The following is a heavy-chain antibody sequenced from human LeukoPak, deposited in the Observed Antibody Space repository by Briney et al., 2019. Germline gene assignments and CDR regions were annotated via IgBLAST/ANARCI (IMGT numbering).Heavy chain of an antibody. CDR1: GGSFSGYY. D-gene: IGHD3-10*01. CDR3: ASPHRITMVRGAPRGYFDY. V-gene: IGHV4-34*01. CDR2: INHSGST. Sequence: SETLSLTCAVYGGSFSGYYWSWIRQPPGKGLEWIGEINHSGSTNYNPSLKSRVTISVDTSKNQFSLKLSSVTAADTAVYYCASPHRITMVRGAPRGYFDYWGQGTLVTVSS. J-gene: IGHJ4*02.